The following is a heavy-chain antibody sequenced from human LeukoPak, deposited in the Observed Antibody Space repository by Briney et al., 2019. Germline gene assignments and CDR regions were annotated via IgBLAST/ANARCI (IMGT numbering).Heavy chain of an antibody. CDR2: IRYDGSNK. Sequence: GGSLRLSCAASGFTFSSYGMHWVRQAPGKGLEWVAFIRYDGSNKYYADSVKGRFTISRDNSKNTLYLQMNSLRAEDTAVYYCAKDRLAYCSGDCSSFQHWGQGTLVTVSS. J-gene: IGHJ1*01. CDR3: AKDRLAYCSGDCSSFQH. CDR1: GFTFSSYG. D-gene: IGHD2-21*02. V-gene: IGHV3-30*02.